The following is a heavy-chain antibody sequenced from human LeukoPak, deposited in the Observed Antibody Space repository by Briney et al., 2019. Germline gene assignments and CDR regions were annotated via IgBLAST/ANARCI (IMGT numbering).Heavy chain of an antibody. V-gene: IGHV4-31*03. CDR3: ARGPYRNSFDY. CDR1: GGSISIGFYY. D-gene: IGHD4-11*01. Sequence: SETPSLTCTVSGGSISIGFYYWSWIRQHPGKGLEWIGYIYYSGSTYYNPSLKSRVTMSVDTSKNQFSLKLSSVTAADTAVYYCARGPYRNSFDYWGQGTLVTVSS. J-gene: IGHJ4*02. CDR2: IYYSGST.